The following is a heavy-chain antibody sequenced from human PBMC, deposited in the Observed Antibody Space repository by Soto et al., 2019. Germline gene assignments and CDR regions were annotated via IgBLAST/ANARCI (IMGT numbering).Heavy chain of an antibody. V-gene: IGHV3-30*18. CDR3: AKDYYDSSGYSTYCDY. Sequence: GGSLRLSCAASGFTFSSYGMHWVRQAPGKGLEWVAVMSYDGSNKYYADSVKGRFTISRDNSKNTLYLQMNSLRAEDTAVYYCAKDYYDSSGYSTYCDYWGQGT. CDR1: GFTFSSYG. J-gene: IGHJ4*02. CDR2: MSYDGSNK. D-gene: IGHD3-22*01.